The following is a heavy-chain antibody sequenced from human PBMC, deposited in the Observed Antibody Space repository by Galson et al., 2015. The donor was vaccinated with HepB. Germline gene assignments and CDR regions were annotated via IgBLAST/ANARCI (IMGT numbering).Heavy chain of an antibody. Sequence: SVKVSCKASGYTFGLYSIHWVRQAPGQGLEWMGWVNAGNGYTVSSEEFQGRVSITTDTSASTAYMELSSLRSEDTAIYYCARASYYYDSRGFYYWGQGTLVSVSS. CDR2: VNAGNGYT. V-gene: IGHV1-3*01. CDR1: GYTFGLYS. D-gene: IGHD3-22*01. CDR3: ARASYYYDSRGFYY. J-gene: IGHJ4*02.